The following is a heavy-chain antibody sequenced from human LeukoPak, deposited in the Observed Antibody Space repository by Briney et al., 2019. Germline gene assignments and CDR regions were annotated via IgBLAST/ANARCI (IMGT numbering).Heavy chain of an antibody. Sequence: SETLSLTCAVYGGSSSGYYWSWIRQPPGKGLEWIGEINHSGSTNYNPSLKSRVTISVDTSKNQFSLKLSSVTAADTAVYYCARVRLRIVVTDAFDIWGQGTMVTVSS. V-gene: IGHV4-34*01. J-gene: IGHJ3*02. CDR2: INHSGST. CDR1: GGSSSGYY. D-gene: IGHD3-22*01. CDR3: ARVRLRIVVTDAFDI.